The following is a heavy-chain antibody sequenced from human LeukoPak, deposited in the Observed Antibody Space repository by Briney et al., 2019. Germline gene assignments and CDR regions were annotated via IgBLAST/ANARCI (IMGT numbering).Heavy chain of an antibody. CDR1: GYSFTSYW. D-gene: IGHD2-2*01. CDR3: ARSLARDCSSTSCYRGVWFDP. Sequence: GESLKISCKGSGYSFTSYWIGWARQMPGKGLEWMGIIYPGDSDTRYSPSFQGQVTISADKSISTAYLQWSSLKASDTAMYYYARSLARDCSSTSCYRGVWFDPWAQGTVVTVSS. V-gene: IGHV5-51*01. CDR2: IYPGDSDT. J-gene: IGHJ5*02.